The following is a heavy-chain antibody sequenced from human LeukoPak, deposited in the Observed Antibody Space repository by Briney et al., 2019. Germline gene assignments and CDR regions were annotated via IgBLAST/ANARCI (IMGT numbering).Heavy chain of an antibody. J-gene: IGHJ4*02. CDR3: ARGYCSGGSCYSAIYYFDY. D-gene: IGHD2-15*01. CDR2: ISSSSSYI. CDR1: GFTFSGYS. Sequence: GGSLRLSCAASGFTFSGYSMNWVRQAPGKGLEWVSSISSSSSYIYYADSVKGRFTISRDNAKNSLYLQMNSLRAEDTAVYYCARGYCSGGSCYSAIYYFDYWGQGTLVTVSS. V-gene: IGHV3-21*01.